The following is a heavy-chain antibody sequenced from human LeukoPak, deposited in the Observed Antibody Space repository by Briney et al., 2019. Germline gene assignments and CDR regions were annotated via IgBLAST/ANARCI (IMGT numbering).Heavy chain of an antibody. Sequence: GGSLRLSCAGSGFTFSSYYMIWVRQAPGKGLEWVSYISRSSSTIYYADSVKGRFTISRDNAKNSLYLQMNSLRDEDTAVYYCARDQFYAFDIWGQGTMVTISS. V-gene: IGHV3-48*02. J-gene: IGHJ3*02. CDR1: GFTFSSYY. CDR3: ARDQFYAFDI. CDR2: ISRSSSTI.